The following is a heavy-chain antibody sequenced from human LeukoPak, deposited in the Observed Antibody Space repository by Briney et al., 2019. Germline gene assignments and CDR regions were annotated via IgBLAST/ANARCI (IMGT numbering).Heavy chain of an antibody. CDR1: GFTFSSYS. V-gene: IGHV3-21*01. CDR2: ISSSSSYI. D-gene: IGHD6-13*01. CDR3: ARGLFGWGVAAAGRHAFDI. Sequence: GGSLRLSCAASGFTFSSYSMNWVRQAPGKGLEWVSSISSSSSYIYYADSVKGRFTISRDNAKNSLYLQMNSLRAEDTAVYYCARGLFGWGVAAAGRHAFDIWGQGTMVTVSS. J-gene: IGHJ3*02.